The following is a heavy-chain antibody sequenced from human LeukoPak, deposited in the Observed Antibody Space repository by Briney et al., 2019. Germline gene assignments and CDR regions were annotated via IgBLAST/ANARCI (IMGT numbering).Heavy chain of an antibody. J-gene: IGHJ4*02. D-gene: IGHD5-18*01. V-gene: IGHV3-30*02. CDR2: IRNDGSNN. Sequence: GGSLRLSCAASGFTFSNYGMHWVRQAPGKGLEWVAYIRNDGSNNYYEDSVKGRFTISRDNSKNMLYLQMNSLRAEDTAMYFCAKDPGYRDFWGQRTLVTVSS. CDR3: AKDPGYRDF. CDR1: GFTFSNYG.